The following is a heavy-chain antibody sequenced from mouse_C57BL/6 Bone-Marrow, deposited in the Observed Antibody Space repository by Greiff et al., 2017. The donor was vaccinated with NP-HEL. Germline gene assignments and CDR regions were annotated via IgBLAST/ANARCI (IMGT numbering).Heavy chain of an antibody. CDR3: ARHGGDWDSWFAY. CDR1: GFSLTSYG. CDR2: IWSDGST. V-gene: IGHV2-6-1*01. D-gene: IGHD4-1*01. J-gene: IGHJ3*01. Sequence: QVQLKESGPGLVAPSQCLSITCTVSGFSLTSYGVHWVRQPPGKGLEWLVVIWSDGSTTYNSAPKSRLIISKDNSKSQVFLKMISLQTDDTAMYYCARHGGDWDSWFAYWGQGTLVTVSA.